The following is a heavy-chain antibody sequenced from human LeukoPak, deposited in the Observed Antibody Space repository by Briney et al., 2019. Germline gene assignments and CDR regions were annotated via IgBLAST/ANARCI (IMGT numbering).Heavy chain of an antibody. Sequence: GASVKVSCKASGGTFSSHAISWVRQAPGQGLEWMGGIIPIFGTANYAQKFQGRVTITTDESTSTAYMELSSLRSEDTAVYYCARGRVDIMATPRDYYYMDVWGKGTTVTASS. CDR2: IIPIFGTA. V-gene: IGHV1-69*05. D-gene: IGHD5-12*01. CDR3: ARGRVDIMATPRDYYYMDV. J-gene: IGHJ6*03. CDR1: GGTFSSHA.